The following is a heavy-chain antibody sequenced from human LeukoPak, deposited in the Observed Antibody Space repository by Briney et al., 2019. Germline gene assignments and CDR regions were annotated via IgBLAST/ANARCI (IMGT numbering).Heavy chain of an antibody. V-gene: IGHV4-4*07. J-gene: IGHJ5*02. Sequence: SETLSLTCSASGGSFSRYYWSWIRQPAGKGLEWIGRIYTSVSTNYNPSLKSRVTMSVDTSKNQFSLELSSLTAADTAVYYCAREFDYEGVDPWGQGTLVTVSS. CDR3: AREFDYEGVDP. CDR2: IYTSVST. CDR1: GGSFSRYY. D-gene: IGHD4-17*01.